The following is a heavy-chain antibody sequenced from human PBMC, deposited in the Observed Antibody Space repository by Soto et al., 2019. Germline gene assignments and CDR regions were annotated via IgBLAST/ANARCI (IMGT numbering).Heavy chain of an antibody. CDR2: ITGSGGGT. D-gene: IGHD5-12*01. CDR1: GFTFSDYA. Sequence: PGGSLRLSCPASGFTFSDYAMSWVRQAPGKGLELVSVITGSGGGTYYADSARGRFVISRDNSKNTLYLQMSDLRAEDTAVYYCAREVIVAAVTGFFNCWGRGTLVTVSS. J-gene: IGHJ4*02. CDR3: AREVIVAAVTGFFNC. V-gene: IGHV3-23*01.